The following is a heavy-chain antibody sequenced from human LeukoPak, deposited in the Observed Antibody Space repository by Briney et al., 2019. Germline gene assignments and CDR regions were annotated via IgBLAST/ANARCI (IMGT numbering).Heavy chain of an antibody. V-gene: IGHV3-23*01. D-gene: IGHD1-1*01. CDR1: GFTFSSHA. CDR2: LSGSAFT. J-gene: IGHJ3*02. CDR3: AKGSQESPRTILDAFDI. Sequence: GGSLRLSCAASGFTFSSHAMSWVRQAPGKGLEWVSTLSGSAFTYYADSVKGRFTISRDTSKNTLFLDMNTLRVEDTAVYYCAKGSQESPRTILDAFDIWGQGTMVSVSS.